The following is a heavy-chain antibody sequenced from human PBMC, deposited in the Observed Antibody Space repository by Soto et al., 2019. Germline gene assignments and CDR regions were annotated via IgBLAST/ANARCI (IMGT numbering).Heavy chain of an antibody. Sequence: QVQLVQSGAEVQKPGSSVKVSCEASGGTFRTESFNWVRQAPGQGLEWMGGIIPVLGTTDYAPRFRGRVTITADESKSTAYMEVGSLTYDDTAVYYCARATIGHVTRYYFDYWGQGTLVTVSS. V-gene: IGHV1-69*01. CDR2: IIPVLGTT. CDR1: GGTFRTES. D-gene: IGHD5-12*01. CDR3: ARATIGHVTRYYFDY. J-gene: IGHJ4*02.